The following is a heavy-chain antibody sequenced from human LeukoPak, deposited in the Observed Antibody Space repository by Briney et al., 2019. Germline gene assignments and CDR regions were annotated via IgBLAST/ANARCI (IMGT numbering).Heavy chain of an antibody. CDR2: T. V-gene: IGHV4-61*08. CDR1: GGSLTDGDYY. Sequence: PSETLSLTCTVSGGSLTDGDYYWGWVRQPPGTGLQWIATTYEGASLKSRVTISLDTSKNQFFLRLTSVTAADTAVYYCVRARGAATHWFDPWGQGTLVTVSS. D-gene: IGHD2-15*01. J-gene: IGHJ5*02. CDR3: VRARGAATHWFDP.